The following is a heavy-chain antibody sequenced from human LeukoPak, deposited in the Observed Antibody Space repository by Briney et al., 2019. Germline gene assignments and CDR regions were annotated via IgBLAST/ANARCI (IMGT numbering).Heavy chain of an antibody. D-gene: IGHD3-10*02. J-gene: IGHJ6*04. V-gene: IGHV3-48*03. CDR1: GIIFSDYE. CDR2: ISSSGSTI. Sequence: GGSLRLSCAASGIIFSDYEMKWVRQAPGKGLEWVSYISSSGSTIYYADSVKGRFTISRDNAKNSLYLQMNSLRAEDTAVYYCAELGITMIGGVWGKGTTVTISS. CDR3: AELGITMIGGV.